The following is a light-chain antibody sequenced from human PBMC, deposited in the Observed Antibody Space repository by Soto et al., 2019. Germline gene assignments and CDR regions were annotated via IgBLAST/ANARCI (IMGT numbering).Light chain of an antibody. CDR1: QSIGIY. Sequence: IQMTQSPSSLSASVGDRVTITCRASQSIGIYLNWYQKKPGKAPKLLIHAASSLQSGVPSRFSGSGSRTEFTLTISGLQPDDFATYYCQQYETSSGTFGQGTKVDIK. CDR2: AAS. V-gene: IGKV1-39*01. J-gene: IGKJ1*01. CDR3: QQYETSSGT.